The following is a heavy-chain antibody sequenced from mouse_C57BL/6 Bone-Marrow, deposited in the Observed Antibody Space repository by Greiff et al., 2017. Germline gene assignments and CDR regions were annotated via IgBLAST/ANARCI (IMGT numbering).Heavy chain of an antibody. Sequence: QVQLKQSGAELAKPGASVKLSCKASGYTFTSYGISWVKQRPGQGLEWIGEIYPGGGNTYYNEKFKGKATLTTDKSSSTAYMELRSLTSEDSAVYFCARRGYWGQGTTLTVSS. V-gene: IGHV1-81*01. CDR2: IYPGGGNT. CDR3: ARRGY. CDR1: GYTFTSYG. J-gene: IGHJ2*01.